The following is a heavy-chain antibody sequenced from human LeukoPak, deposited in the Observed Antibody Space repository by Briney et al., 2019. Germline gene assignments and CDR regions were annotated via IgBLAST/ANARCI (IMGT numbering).Heavy chain of an antibody. CDR1: GGSFSGYY. CDR3: ARGDIVVVVAAIRRSYYYYMDV. D-gene: IGHD2-15*01. Sequence: PSETLSLTCAVYGGSFSGYYWSWIRQPPGKGLEWIGEINHSGSTNYNPSLKSRVTISVDTSKNQFSLKLSSVTAADTAVYYCARGDIVVVVAAIRRSYYYYMDVWGKGTTVTVSS. J-gene: IGHJ6*03. V-gene: IGHV4-34*01. CDR2: INHSGST.